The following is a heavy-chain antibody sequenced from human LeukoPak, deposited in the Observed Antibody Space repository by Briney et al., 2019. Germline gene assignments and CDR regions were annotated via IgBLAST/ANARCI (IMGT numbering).Heavy chain of an antibody. CDR2: INHSGST. Sequence: SETLSLTCAVYGGSFSGYYWSWIRQPPGKGLEWIGEINHSGSTNYNPSPKSRVTISVDTSKNQFSLKLSSVTAADTAVYYCARGTTVTTGIYYFDYWGQGTLVTVSS. D-gene: IGHD4-17*01. J-gene: IGHJ4*02. CDR1: GGSFSGYY. V-gene: IGHV4-34*01. CDR3: ARGTTVTTGIYYFDY.